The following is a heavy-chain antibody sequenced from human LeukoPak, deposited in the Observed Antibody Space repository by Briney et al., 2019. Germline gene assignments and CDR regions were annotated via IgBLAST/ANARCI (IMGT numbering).Heavy chain of an antibody. CDR2: IYSGGST. J-gene: IGHJ4*02. D-gene: IGHD2-21*02. V-gene: IGHV3-53*01. CDR1: GFTFGTHW. CDR3: ARGVVTVPLYYFDF. Sequence: GGSLRLSCAASGFTFGTHWMSWVRQAPGKGLEWVSVIYSGGSTYYADSVKGRFTISRGNSKNTLYLQMNSLRAEDTAVYYCARGVVTVPLYYFDFWGQGTLVTVFS.